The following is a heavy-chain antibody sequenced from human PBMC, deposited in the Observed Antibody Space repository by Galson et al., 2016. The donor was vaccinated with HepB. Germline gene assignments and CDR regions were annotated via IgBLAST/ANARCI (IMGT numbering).Heavy chain of an antibody. CDR2: ISYDGSNK. D-gene: IGHD3-10*01. Sequence: WVRRAPGKGLEWVAVISYDGSNKYYADSVKGRFTISRDHSKNTLYLQMYNLRAEDTAVYYCAKDRSYGYFGSGGMDVCGQGTTVTVSS. J-gene: IGHJ6*02. V-gene: IGHV3-30*18. CDR3: AKDRSYGYFGSGGMDV.